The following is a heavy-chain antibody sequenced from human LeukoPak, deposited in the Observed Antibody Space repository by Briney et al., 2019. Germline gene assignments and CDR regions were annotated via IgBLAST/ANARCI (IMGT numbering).Heavy chain of an antibody. Sequence: LAGRSLRLSCAASGFTVSSNYMSWVRQAPGKGLEWVSVIYSGGSTYDADSVKGRFTISRDNSKNTLYLQMNSLRAEDTAVYYCASSLTTVTLYYYYYMDVWGKGTTVTVSS. V-gene: IGHV3-53*05. J-gene: IGHJ6*03. D-gene: IGHD4-11*01. CDR2: IYSGGST. CDR3: ASSLTTVTLYYYYYMDV. CDR1: GFTVSSNY.